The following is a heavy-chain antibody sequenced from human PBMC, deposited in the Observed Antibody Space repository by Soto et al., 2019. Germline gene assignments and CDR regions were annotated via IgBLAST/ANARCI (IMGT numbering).Heavy chain of an antibody. Sequence: QVQLVQSGAEVKKPGASVKVSCKASGYTFTRYDIHWVRQAPGQRLEWMGWINVGNGNTKSSQKFQGRVTITRDTSASTAYMELSSLISEDTAVYYCARQYSSGWYWFDPWGQGTLVTVSS. J-gene: IGHJ5*02. V-gene: IGHV1-3*01. CDR1: GYTFTRYD. D-gene: IGHD6-19*01. CDR3: ARQYSSGWYWFDP. CDR2: INVGNGNT.